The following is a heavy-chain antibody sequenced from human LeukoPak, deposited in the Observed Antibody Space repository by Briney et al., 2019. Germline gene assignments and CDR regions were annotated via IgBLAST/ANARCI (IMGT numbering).Heavy chain of an antibody. CDR2: IYHSGST. J-gene: IGHJ4*02. D-gene: IGHD2-15*01. Sequence: SETLSLTCAVSGGSISSGGYSWSWIRQPPGKGLEWIGYIYHSGSTYYNPSPKSRVTISVDRSKNQFSLKLSSVTAADTAVYYCARGGGSHFDYWGQGTLVTVSS. V-gene: IGHV4-30-2*01. CDR3: ARGGGSHFDY. CDR1: GGSISSGGYS.